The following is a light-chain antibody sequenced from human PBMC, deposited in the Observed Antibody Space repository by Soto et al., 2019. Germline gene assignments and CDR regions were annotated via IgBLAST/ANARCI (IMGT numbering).Light chain of an antibody. CDR3: QQRVSWPPLT. CDR1: QSVSSY. J-gene: IGKJ4*01. V-gene: IGKV3-11*01. Sequence: ELALRQSPGTLSLSPGERATLSCRASQSVSSYLAWYQQKPGQAPRLLIYDASNRATGIPARFSGSGSGTDFSLTISSLEPEDFAIYYCQQRVSWPPLTFGGGTKVDIK. CDR2: DAS.